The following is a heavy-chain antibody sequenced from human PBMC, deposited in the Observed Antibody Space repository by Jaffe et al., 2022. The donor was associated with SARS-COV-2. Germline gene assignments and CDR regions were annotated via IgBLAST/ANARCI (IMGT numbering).Heavy chain of an antibody. Sequence: QVQLQESGPGLVKPSQTLSLTCTVSGGSISSGGYYWSWIRQHPGKGLEWIGYIYYSGSTYYNPSLKSRVTISVDTSKNQFSLKLSSVTAADTAVYYCARFQGDAGGSGSYYNPHGREFDYWGQGTLVTVSS. V-gene: IGHV4-31*03. J-gene: IGHJ4*02. CDR1: GGSISSGGYY. D-gene: IGHD3-10*01. CDR2: IYYSGST. CDR3: ARFQGDAGGSGSYYNPHGREFDY.